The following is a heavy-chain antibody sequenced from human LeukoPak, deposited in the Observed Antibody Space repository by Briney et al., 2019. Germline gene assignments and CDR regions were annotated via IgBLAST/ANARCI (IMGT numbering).Heavy chain of an antibody. CDR3: AKELGSGWSLRGLDY. CDR2: IWYDGSNK. D-gene: IGHD6-19*01. V-gene: IGHV3-33*06. Sequence: PGRSLRLSCAASGFTFSSYGMHWVRQAPGKGLEGVAVIWYDGSNKYYADSVKGRFTISRDNSKNTLYLQMNSLRAEDTAVYYCAKELGSGWSLRGLDYWGQGTLVTVSS. CDR1: GFTFSSYG. J-gene: IGHJ4*02.